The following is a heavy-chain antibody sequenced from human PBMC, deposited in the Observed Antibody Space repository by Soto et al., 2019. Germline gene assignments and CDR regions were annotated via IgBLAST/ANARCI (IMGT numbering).Heavy chain of an antibody. Sequence: ASVKVSCKASGYTFTGNYMHWVRQAPGQGLEWMGWINPRNGATKYAQNFQGRVTLTWDTSITTAYMDLSRLRSDDTAVFYCVPNHNERSGYFQSWGQRTLVTVSS. CDR3: VPNHNERSGYFQS. V-gene: IGHV1-2*02. CDR1: GYTFTGNY. J-gene: IGHJ4*02. CDR2: INPRNGAT. D-gene: IGHD3-22*01.